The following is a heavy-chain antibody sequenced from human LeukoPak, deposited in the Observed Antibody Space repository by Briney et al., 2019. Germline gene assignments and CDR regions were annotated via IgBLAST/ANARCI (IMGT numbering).Heavy chain of an antibody. CDR2: ISYDGSNK. D-gene: IGHD6-19*01. CDR1: GFTFSSYG. V-gene: IGHV3-30*18. CDR3: AKDSVLPVAGLDY. Sequence: GGSLRLSCAASGFTFSSYGMHWVRQAPGKGLEWVAVISYDGSNKYYAGSVKGRFTISRDNSKNTLYLQMNSLRAEDTAVYYCAKDSVLPVAGLDYWGQGTLVTVSS. J-gene: IGHJ4*02.